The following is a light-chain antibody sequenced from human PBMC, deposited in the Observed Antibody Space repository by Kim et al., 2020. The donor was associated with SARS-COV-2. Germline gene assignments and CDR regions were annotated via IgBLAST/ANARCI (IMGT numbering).Light chain of an antibody. J-gene: IGLJ3*02. CDR3: QVWDSTSDYVV. CDR1: NIGIKS. V-gene: IGLV3-21*04. CDR2: DDS. Sequence: SYELTQPPSVSVAPGKTASFTCEGNNIGIKSVHWYQQRPGQAPVLVMHDDSDRPSEIPERFSGSNSGNTATLTISRVEAEDEADYFCQVWDSTSDYVVFGGGTQLTVL.